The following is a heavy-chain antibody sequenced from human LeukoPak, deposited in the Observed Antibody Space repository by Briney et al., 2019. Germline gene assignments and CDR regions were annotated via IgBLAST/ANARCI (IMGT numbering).Heavy chain of an antibody. CDR2: ISSSSSYI. CDR3: ARDLTGALGNY. V-gene: IGHV3-21*01. D-gene: IGHD7-27*01. J-gene: IGHJ4*02. Sequence: GGSLRLSCAASGFTFSSYSMNWVRQAPGKGLEWVSSISSSSSYIYYADSVKGRFTISRDNAKNSLYLQMNSLRAEDTAVYCCARDLTGALGNYWGQGTLVTVSS. CDR1: GFTFSSYS.